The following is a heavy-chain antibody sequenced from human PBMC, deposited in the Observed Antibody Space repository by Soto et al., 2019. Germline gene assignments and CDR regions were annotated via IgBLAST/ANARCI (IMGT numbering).Heavy chain of an antibody. D-gene: IGHD1-26*01. CDR1: GFSITSFA. CDR3: AKVLSSGGYSGALEY. V-gene: IGHV3-23*01. CDR2: ISASGGST. Sequence: PGGSLRLSCVASGFSITSFAMSWVRQAPGKGLEWASAISASGGSTYADSVKGRFTISRDNSENTLYLQMNSLRVEDTAVYYCAKVLSSGGYSGALEYWGQGALVTVSS. J-gene: IGHJ4*02.